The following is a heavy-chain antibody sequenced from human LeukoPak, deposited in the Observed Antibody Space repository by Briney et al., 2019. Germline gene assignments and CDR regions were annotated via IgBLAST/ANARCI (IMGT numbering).Heavy chain of an antibody. CDR1: GYPISNGYY. V-gene: IGHV4-38-2*01. J-gene: IGHJ4*02. CDR3: ARHRLFDTTGYYYDFDY. Sequence: PSKTLSLTCAVSGYPISNGYYWGWIRQPPGKGLEWIGSIYYSGNTYDNPSLKSRVTISLDTSKNQFSLRLSSVTASDTAVYYCARHRLFDTTGYYYDFDYWGQGTLVTVSS. CDR2: IYYSGNT. D-gene: IGHD3-22*01.